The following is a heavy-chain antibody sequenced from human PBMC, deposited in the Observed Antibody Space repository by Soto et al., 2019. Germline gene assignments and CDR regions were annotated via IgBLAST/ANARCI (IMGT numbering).Heavy chain of an antibody. CDR2: ISYDGSNK. CDR1: GFTFSSYG. CDR3: AKAMGAVAGGGTYYYYYYGMDV. J-gene: IGHJ6*02. Sequence: GGSLRLSCAASGFTFSSYGMHWVRQAPGKGLEWVAVISYDGSNKYYADSVKGRFTISRDNSKNTLYLQMNSLRAEDTAVYYCAKAMGAVAGGGTYYYYYYGMDVWGQGTTVTVSS. V-gene: IGHV3-30*18. D-gene: IGHD6-19*01.